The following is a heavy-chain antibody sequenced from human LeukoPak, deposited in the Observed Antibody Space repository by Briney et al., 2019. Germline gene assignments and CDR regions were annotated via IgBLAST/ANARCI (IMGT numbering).Heavy chain of an antibody. CDR1: GGSFSGYY. J-gene: IGHJ4*02. CDR2: INHSGST. Sequence: SGTLSLTCAVYGGSFSGYYWSWIRQPPGKGLEWIGEINHSGSTNYNPSLKSRVTISVDTSKNQFSLKLSSVTAAGTAVYYCARAGITGTVDYFDYWGQGTLVTVSS. CDR3: ARAGITGTVDYFDY. D-gene: IGHD1-7*01. V-gene: IGHV4-34*01.